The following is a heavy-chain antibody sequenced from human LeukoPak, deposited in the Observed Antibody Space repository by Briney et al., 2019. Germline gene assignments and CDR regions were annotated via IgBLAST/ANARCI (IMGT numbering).Heavy chain of an antibody. Sequence: GGSLRLSCAASGFTFSSYAMSWVRQAPGKGLEWVSAISGSGGSTYYADYVKGRFTISRDNSKNTLYLQMNSLRAEDTAVYYCAKATYYDFWSGYYLDYWGQGTLVTVSS. CDR3: AKATYYDFWSGYYLDY. V-gene: IGHV3-23*01. CDR2: ISGSGGST. D-gene: IGHD3-3*01. J-gene: IGHJ4*02. CDR1: GFTFSSYA.